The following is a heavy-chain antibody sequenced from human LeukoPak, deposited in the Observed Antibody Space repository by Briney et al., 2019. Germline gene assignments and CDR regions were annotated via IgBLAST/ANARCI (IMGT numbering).Heavy chain of an antibody. J-gene: IGHJ3*02. CDR1: GGSISSSNW. Sequence: SGTLSLTCAVSGGSISSSNWWSWVRQPPGKGLEWIGEIYHSGSTNYNPSLKSRVTISVDKSKNQFSLKLSSVTAADTAVYYYAKDRDYYDSSGYYYDRAFDIWGQGTMVTVSS. CDR3: AKDRDYYDSSGYYYDRAFDI. CDR2: IYHSGST. D-gene: IGHD3-22*01. V-gene: IGHV4-4*02.